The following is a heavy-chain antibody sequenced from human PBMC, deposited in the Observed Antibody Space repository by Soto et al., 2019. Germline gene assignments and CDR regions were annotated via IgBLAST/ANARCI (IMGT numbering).Heavy chain of an antibody. D-gene: IGHD3-10*01. V-gene: IGHV3-21*05. CDR3: ARAKYYFGSAGLRNLDS. J-gene: IGHJ4*02. Sequence: PGGSLRLSCAASGFTFSRHIMHWVRQTPGKGLEWISFINSGGSSIKYADSVKGRFTISRDDAKNSLYLQMTSLTADDTAVYYCARAKYYFGSAGLRNLDSWGQSTLVTVSS. CDR2: INSGGSSI. CDR1: GFTFSRHI.